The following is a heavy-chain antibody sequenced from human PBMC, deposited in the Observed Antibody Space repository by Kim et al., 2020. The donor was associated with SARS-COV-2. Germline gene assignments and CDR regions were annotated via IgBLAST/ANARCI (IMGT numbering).Heavy chain of an antibody. CDR2: ISYDGSNK. V-gene: IGHV3-30*18. CDR3: AKARFLRGDYYGMDV. J-gene: IGHJ6*02. CDR1: GFTFSSYG. D-gene: IGHD4-17*01. Sequence: GGSLRLSCAASGFTFSSYGMHWVRQAPGKGLEWVAVISYDGSNKYYADSVKGRFTISRDNSKNTLYLQMNSLRAEDTAVYYCAKARFLRGDYYGMDVWGQGTTVTVSS.